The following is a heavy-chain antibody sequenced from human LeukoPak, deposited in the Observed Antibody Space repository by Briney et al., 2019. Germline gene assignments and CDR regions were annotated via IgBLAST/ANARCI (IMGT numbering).Heavy chain of an antibody. CDR3: AKLGFDSSGSHSLFDY. V-gene: IGHV3-30*18. J-gene: IGHJ4*02. Sequence: GGPLLLSCAASGFTFSSYAMQWVRQGPGRGLEWLSISSYDGRNNHYGGSVRGRFTSSRDNYKITLHLQMNSLRAEDTAVYYCAKLGFDSSGSHSLFDYWGQGTQVTVSS. D-gene: IGHD3-22*01. CDR1: GFTFSSYA. CDR2: SSYDGRNN.